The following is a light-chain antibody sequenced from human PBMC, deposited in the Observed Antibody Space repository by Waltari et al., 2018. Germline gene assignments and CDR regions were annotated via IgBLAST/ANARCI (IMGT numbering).Light chain of an antibody. CDR2: GAS. V-gene: IGKV3-20*01. CDR3: QHYVRLPAT. J-gene: IGKJ1*01. Sequence: IVLTQSPGTLSLSPGERATLSCRASQSVGRTVAWYQQKTGQAPRLLIYGASNRATGIPDRFSGSGSVTEFSLTISSLDPEDFAVYYCQHYVRLPATFGQGTKVEMK. CDR1: QSVGRT.